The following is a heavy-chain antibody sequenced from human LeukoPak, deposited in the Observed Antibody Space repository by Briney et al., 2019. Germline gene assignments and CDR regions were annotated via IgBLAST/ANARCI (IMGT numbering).Heavy chain of an antibody. J-gene: IGHJ4*02. Sequence: GGSLRLSCVGSGFTFINYWMHWVRQAPGKGLVWVARNDDGTYTGHVKSVKGRFTISRDNAKNTLYLQMNSLRAEDTAIYYCASFGYSWLRADWGRGTLVTVSS. CDR3: ASFGYSWLRAD. CDR1: GFTFINYW. V-gene: IGHV3-74*01. CDR2: NDDGTYT. D-gene: IGHD5-18*01.